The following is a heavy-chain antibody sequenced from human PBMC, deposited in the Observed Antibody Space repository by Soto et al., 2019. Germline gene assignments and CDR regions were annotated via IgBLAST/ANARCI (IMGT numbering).Heavy chain of an antibody. CDR2: IYYSGST. CDR3: ARADRPLYDSSGYYHY. V-gene: IGHV4-31*03. J-gene: IGHJ4*02. D-gene: IGHD3-22*01. CDR1: GGSISSGGYY. Sequence: SETLSLTCTVSGGSISSGGYYWSWIRQHPGKGLEWIGYIYYSGSTYYNPSLKSRVTISVDTSKNQFSLKLSSVTAADTAVYYCARADRPLYDSSGYYHYWGQGTLVTVSS.